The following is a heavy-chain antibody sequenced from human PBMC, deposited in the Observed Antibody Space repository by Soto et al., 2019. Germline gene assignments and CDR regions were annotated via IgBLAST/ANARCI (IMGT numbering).Heavy chain of an antibody. J-gene: IGHJ5*02. CDR3: ARGGESDFGVVIKRNWFDP. D-gene: IGHD3-3*01. V-gene: IGHV1-69*01. CDR1: GGTFSSYA. CDR2: IIPIFGTA. Sequence: QVQLVQSGAEVKKPGSSVKVSCKASGGTFSSYAISWVRQAPGQGLEWMGGIIPIFGTANYAQKFQGRVKITADESTSTAYMELSSLRSEDTAVYYCARGGESDFGVVIKRNWFDPWGQGTLVTVSS.